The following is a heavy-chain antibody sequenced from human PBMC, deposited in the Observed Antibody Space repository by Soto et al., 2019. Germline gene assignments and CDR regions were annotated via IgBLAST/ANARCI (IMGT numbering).Heavy chain of an antibody. V-gene: IGHV4-30-2*01. J-gene: IGHJ5*01. CDR3: ARDIRGYIDS. CDR1: GGSISSGGYS. CDR2: IYHSGST. D-gene: IGHD3-10*01. Sequence: LSLTCAVSGGSISSGGYSWSWIRQPPGKGLEWIGYIYHSGSTYYNPSLKSRVIISVDRTKNQFSLKLSSMTAADTAVYYCARDIRGYIDSWAEGALVTVPS.